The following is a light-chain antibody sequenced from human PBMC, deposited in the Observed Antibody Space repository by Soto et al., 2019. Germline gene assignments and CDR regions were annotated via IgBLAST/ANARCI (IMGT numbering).Light chain of an antibody. CDR3: ISYTGSSTSSV. CDR1: RSDIGSYNY. Sequence: QSALTQPASVSGSPGQSITISCSGTRSDIGSYNYVAWYQQFPGKTPKILIYGVSNRPSGVSSRFSGSKSGNTASLTISGLQAEDEADYYCISYTGSSTSSVFGSGTKV. V-gene: IGLV2-14*01. CDR2: GVS. J-gene: IGLJ1*01.